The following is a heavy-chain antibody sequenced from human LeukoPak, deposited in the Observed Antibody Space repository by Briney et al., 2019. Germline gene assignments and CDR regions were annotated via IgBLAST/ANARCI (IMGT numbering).Heavy chain of an antibody. D-gene: IGHD3-3*01. CDR1: GFTFSSYE. J-gene: IGHJ4*02. CDR3: ARESLRFLEWLLYGY. Sequence: PGGSLRLSCAASGFTFSSYEMNWVRQAPGKGLEWVSYISSSGSTIYYADSVKGRFTISRDNAKNSLYLQMNSLRAEDTAVYYCARESLRFLEWLLYGYWGQGTLVTVSS. V-gene: IGHV3-48*03. CDR2: ISSSGSTI.